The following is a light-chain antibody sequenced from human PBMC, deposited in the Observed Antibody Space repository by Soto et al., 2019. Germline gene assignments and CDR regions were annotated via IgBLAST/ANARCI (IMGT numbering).Light chain of an antibody. J-gene: IGKJ2*01. CDR2: EAS. Sequence: DIQMTQSPSSLSASVGDRVTITCRASQSIVTWLAWYQQKPGKAPKLLIYEASSLEGGVPSRFSGTGSGTEFTLTISSLQPDDSAAYYCQQFNSSPYTFGQGTKVEIK. CDR1: QSIVTW. V-gene: IGKV1-5*03. CDR3: QQFNSSPYT.